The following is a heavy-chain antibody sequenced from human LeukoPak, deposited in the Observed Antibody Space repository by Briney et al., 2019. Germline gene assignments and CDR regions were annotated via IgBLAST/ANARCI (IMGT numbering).Heavy chain of an antibody. V-gene: IGHV4-31*03. D-gene: IGHD6-13*01. CDR3: ARHPSSSWSFDY. CDR2: IYYSGST. Sequence: SQTLSLTCTVSGGSISSGGYYWSWIRQHPGKGLEWIGYIYYSGSTNYNPSLKSRVTISVDTSENQFSLRLNSVTAADTAVYYCARHPSSSWSFDYWGQGTLVTVSS. J-gene: IGHJ4*02. CDR1: GGSISSGGYY.